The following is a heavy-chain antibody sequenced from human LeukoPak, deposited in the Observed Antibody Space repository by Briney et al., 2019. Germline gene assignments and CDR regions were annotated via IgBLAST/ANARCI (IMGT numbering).Heavy chain of an antibody. CDR1: GFTFSSYA. Sequence: PGGSLRLSCAASGFTFSSYAMSWVRQAPGKGLEWVSAISGSGGSTYYADSVKGRFTISRDSARNSLYLQMNYLRAEDTAVYYCARLAFRGMDVWGQGTTVTVSS. J-gene: IGHJ6*02. D-gene: IGHD3-16*01. CDR2: ISGSGGST. V-gene: IGHV3-23*01. CDR3: ARLAFRGMDV.